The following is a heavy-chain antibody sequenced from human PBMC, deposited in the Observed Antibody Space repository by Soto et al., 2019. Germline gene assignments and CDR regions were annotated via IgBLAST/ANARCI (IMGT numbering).Heavy chain of an antibody. CDR1: GGSISNYY. V-gene: IGHV4-59*08. CDR3: ARRYGGAVDY. D-gene: IGHD3-10*01. CDR2: IYFSGST. J-gene: IGHJ4*02. Sequence: PSETLSLTCTVSGGSISNYYWSWTRQPPGKGLEWIGYIYFSGSTNYNPSLKRRVTLSVDTSKNQFSLKLSSVTAADTAVYYCARRYGGAVDYWGEGTLVTVSS.